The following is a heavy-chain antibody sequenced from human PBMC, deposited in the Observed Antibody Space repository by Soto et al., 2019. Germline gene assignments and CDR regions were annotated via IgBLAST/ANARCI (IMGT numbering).Heavy chain of an antibody. CDR2: ISGSGGST. D-gene: IGHD3-10*01. Sequence: VQLLESGGGLVQPGGSLRLSCAASGFTFSSYAMSWVRQAPGKGLEWVSAISGSGGSTYYADSVKGRFTISRDNSKNTLYLQMNSLRAEDTAVYYCAKTLLWFGEVEGRVDYWGQGTLVTVSS. CDR3: AKTLLWFGEVEGRVDY. CDR1: GFTFSSYA. J-gene: IGHJ4*02. V-gene: IGHV3-23*01.